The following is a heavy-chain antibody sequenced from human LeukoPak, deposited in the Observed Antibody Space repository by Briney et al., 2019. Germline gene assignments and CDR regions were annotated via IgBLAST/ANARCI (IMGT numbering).Heavy chain of an antibody. Sequence: PSETLSLTCTVSGGSISSYYWSWIRQPPGKGPEWIGYINHSGSANYKSPLKSRVTISVDTSKNQFSLKLSSGTAADTAVYYCAREGGAGAFDIWGQGTMVTVSS. CDR1: GGSISSYY. V-gene: IGHV4-59*01. J-gene: IGHJ3*02. D-gene: IGHD3-16*01. CDR3: AREGGAGAFDI. CDR2: INHSGSA.